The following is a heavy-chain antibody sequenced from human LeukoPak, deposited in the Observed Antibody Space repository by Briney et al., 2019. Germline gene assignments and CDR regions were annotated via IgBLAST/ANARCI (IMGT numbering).Heavy chain of an antibody. J-gene: IGHJ4*02. Sequence: GGSLRLSCAASGFTFSSYGMHWVRQAPGKGLEWVAVISYDGSNKYYADSVKGRFTISRDNSKNTLYLQMNSLRAEDTAVYYCAKDTHLGFPGYYFDYWGQGTLVTVSS. CDR3: AKDTHLGFPGYYFDY. D-gene: IGHD7-27*01. CDR2: ISYDGSNK. V-gene: IGHV3-30*18. CDR1: GFTFSSYG.